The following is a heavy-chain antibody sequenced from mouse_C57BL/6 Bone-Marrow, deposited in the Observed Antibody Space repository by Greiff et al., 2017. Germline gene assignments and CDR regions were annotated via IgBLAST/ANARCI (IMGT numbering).Heavy chain of an antibody. CDR3: ALYYYGSRRDYFDY. CDR2: IYPGSGST. D-gene: IGHD1-1*01. J-gene: IGHJ2*01. Sequence: QVQLQQPGAELVKPGASVKMSCKASGYTFTSYWITWVKQRPGQGLEWIGDIYPGSGSTNYNEKFKSKATLTVDTSSSTAYMQLSSLTSEDSAVYYCALYYYGSRRDYFDYWGQGTTLTVSS. V-gene: IGHV1-55*01. CDR1: GYTFTSYW.